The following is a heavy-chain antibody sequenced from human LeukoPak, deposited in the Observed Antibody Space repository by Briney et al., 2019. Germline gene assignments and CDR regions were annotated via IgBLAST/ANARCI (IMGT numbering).Heavy chain of an antibody. D-gene: IGHD1-26*01. CDR1: GFTFINAW. Sequence: PGGSLRLSCAASGFTFINAWMAWVRQAPGKGLEWVGRIKAKAHGGTIEYAAPVKGRFTISRDDSKNTLYLQMSSLKTEDTAVYYCTTDGVGVEGATYDNWGQGTLVSVSS. CDR2: IKAKAHGGTI. J-gene: IGHJ4*02. V-gene: IGHV3-15*01. CDR3: TTDGVGVEGATYDN.